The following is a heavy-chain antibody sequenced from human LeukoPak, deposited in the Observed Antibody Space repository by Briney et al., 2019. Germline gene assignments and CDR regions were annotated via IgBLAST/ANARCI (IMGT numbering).Heavy chain of an antibody. V-gene: IGHV1-18*01. CDR1: GYTFTSYG. Sequence: ASVKVSCKASGYTFTSYGISWVRQAPGQGLEWMGWISAYNGNTNYAQKLQGRVTMTTDTSTSTAYMELRSLRSDDTAVYYCARILMAAGPDAFDIWGQGTMVTVSS. CDR2: ISAYNGNT. J-gene: IGHJ3*02. D-gene: IGHD2-8*01. CDR3: ARILMAAGPDAFDI.